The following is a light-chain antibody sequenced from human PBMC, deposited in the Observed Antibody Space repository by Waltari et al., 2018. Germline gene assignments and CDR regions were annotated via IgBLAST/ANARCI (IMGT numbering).Light chain of an antibody. V-gene: IGKV3-15*01. CDR1: QSVDSN. J-gene: IGKJ4*01. CDR3: QQYNNWPPLT. CDR2: GAS. Sequence: EIVMTQSPDTLSVSPGESATLSCRASQSVDSNLAWYQQKPGQAPRLLIYGASTRDTGIPDRFSGSGSGTEFTLTISSLQSEDFAFYYCQQYNNWPPLTFGGGTKVEIK.